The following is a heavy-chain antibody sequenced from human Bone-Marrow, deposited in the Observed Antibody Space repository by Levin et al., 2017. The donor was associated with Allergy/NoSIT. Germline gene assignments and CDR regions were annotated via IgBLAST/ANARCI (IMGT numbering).Heavy chain of an antibody. J-gene: IGHJ4*02. V-gene: IGHV3-30*03. Sequence: PGGSLRLSCVASGFIFSNYGIQWVRQAPGKGLEWVSVISYDGAIQYYADSVKGRFIISRDTFKTTVYLEMNTLRAEDSAVYYCARDSSVRVYCGGDCYPDYWGQGTLVTVSP. CDR1: GFIFSNYG. CDR3: ARDSSVRVYCGGDCYPDY. CDR2: ISYDGAIQ. D-gene: IGHD2-21*02.